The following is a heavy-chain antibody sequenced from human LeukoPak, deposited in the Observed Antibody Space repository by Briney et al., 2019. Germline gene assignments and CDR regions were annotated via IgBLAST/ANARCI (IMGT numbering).Heavy chain of an antibody. J-gene: IGHJ4*02. V-gene: IGHV1-69*13. D-gene: IGHD3-3*01. Sequence: SVKVSCKASGGTLNNFAISWVRQAPGQGLEWVGGIIPMSGTANYAQKFQGRVTITADESTSTAYMELSSLRSEDTAIYYCASPVKYYDTWSGYPPFDYWGQGTLVTVSS. CDR3: ASPVKYYDTWSGYPPFDY. CDR2: IIPMSGTA. CDR1: GGTLNNFA.